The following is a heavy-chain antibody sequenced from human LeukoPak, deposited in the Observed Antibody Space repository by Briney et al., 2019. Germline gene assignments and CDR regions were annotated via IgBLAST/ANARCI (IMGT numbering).Heavy chain of an antibody. CDR3: ATNSAAAGYFDL. CDR2: IYYSGST. Sequence: SETLSLTCTVSGGSISSYYWSWIRQPPGKGLEWIGYIYYSGSTNYNPSLKSRVTISVDTSKNQFSLKLSSVTAADTAVYYCATNSAAAGYFDLWGRGTLVTVSS. J-gene: IGHJ2*01. V-gene: IGHV4-59*12. D-gene: IGHD6-13*01. CDR1: GGSISSYY.